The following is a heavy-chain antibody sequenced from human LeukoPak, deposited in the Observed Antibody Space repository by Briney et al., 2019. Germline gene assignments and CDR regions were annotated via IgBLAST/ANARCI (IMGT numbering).Heavy chain of an antibody. CDR1: YGSISGYY. CDR2: IYYSGST. V-gene: IGHV4-59*08. Sequence: SETLSLTCSVYYGSISGYYWSWIRQSPGKELVWIGYIYYSGSTNYNPSLKSRVTISADMSKNQVSLKLSSVTAADTALYYRARHLTYYDDSSGYPRDSFDIWGHGTMVTVSS. J-gene: IGHJ3*02. D-gene: IGHD3-22*01. CDR3: ARHLTYYDDSSGYPRDSFDI.